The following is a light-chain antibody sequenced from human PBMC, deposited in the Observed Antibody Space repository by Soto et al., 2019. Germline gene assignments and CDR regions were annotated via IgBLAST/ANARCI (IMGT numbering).Light chain of an antibody. CDR1: QSVSSSY. CDR3: QQYGSSPGST. V-gene: IGKV3-20*01. J-gene: IGKJ2*01. Sequence: EIVWTQSPGTLSLSPGERGTLSCRASQSVSSSYLAWYQQKPGQAPRLLIYGASSRATGIPDRFSGSGSGTDFTLTISRLEPEDFAVYYCQQYGSSPGSTFGQGTKPDI. CDR2: GAS.